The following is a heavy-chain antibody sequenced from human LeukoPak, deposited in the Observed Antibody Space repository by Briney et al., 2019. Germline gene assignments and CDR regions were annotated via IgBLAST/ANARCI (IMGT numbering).Heavy chain of an antibody. J-gene: IGHJ4*02. CDR1: GFTFSSYW. D-gene: IGHD3-16*01. CDR3: AKGGDHNGFDY. CDR2: ISGSGGST. Sequence: GGSLRLSCAASGFTFSSYWMHWVRQAPGKGLEWVSAISGSGGSTYYADSVKGRFTTSRDNSKNTLYLQMNSLRAEDTAVYYCAKGGDHNGFDYWGQGTLVTVSS. V-gene: IGHV3-23*01.